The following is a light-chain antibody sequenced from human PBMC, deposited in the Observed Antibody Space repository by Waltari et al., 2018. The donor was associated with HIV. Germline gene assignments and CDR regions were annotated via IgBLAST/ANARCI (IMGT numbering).Light chain of an antibody. Sequence: QSALTQPPPASGSPGQSVTISCTGTSSDVGGYNDVSWYQQHPGKAHKLMIYGVNKRPSGVPDRFSGSKSGNTASLTVSGLQAEEEAEYYCSSYAGSSTVVFGGGTKLTVL. V-gene: IGLV2-8*01. CDR2: GVN. CDR3: SSYAGSSTVV. J-gene: IGLJ2*01. CDR1: SSDVGGYND.